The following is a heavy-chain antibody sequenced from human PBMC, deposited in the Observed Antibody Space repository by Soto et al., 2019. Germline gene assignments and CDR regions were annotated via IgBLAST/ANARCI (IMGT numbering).Heavy chain of an antibody. V-gene: IGHV1-3*01. CDR3: AREAWFGELSDAFDI. Sequence: QVQLVQSGAEVKKPGASVKVSCKASGYTFTSYAMHWVRQAPGQRLEWMGWINAGNGNTKYSQKFQGRVTITRDTAESTAYMELSSLRSEDTAVYYCAREAWFGELSDAFDIWGQGTMVTVSS. J-gene: IGHJ3*02. CDR1: GYTFTSYA. CDR2: INAGNGNT. D-gene: IGHD3-10*01.